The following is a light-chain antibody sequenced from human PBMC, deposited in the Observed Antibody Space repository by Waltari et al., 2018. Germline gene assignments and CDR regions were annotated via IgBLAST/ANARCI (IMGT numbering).Light chain of an antibody. V-gene: IGKV4-1*01. CDR2: WAS. CDR1: QSVFSAPNSKNY. Sequence: DIVVTQSPYSLAVSLGERATINCKSSQSVFSAPNSKNYIAWYQQKPGQPPKLVIYWASTRESGVPERFSGSGSGTDFTLTISSLQAEDVAVYYCQQYYEIPITFGPGTK. J-gene: IGKJ3*01. CDR3: QQYYEIPIT.